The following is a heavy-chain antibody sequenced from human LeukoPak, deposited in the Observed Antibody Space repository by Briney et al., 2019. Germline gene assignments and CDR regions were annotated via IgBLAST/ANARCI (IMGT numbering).Heavy chain of an antibody. Sequence: GGSLRLSCAASGFTFSSYAMSWVRQAPGKGLEWVSAISGSGGSTYYADSVKGRFTIFRDNAKNSLYLQMNSLRAEDTAVYYCANPRLDAFDIWGQGTMVTVSS. CDR1: GFTFSSYA. V-gene: IGHV3-23*01. CDR2: ISGSGGST. CDR3: ANPRLDAFDI. D-gene: IGHD6-25*01. J-gene: IGHJ3*02.